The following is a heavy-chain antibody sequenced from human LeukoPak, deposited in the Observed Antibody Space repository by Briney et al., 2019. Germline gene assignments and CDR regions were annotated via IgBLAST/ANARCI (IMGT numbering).Heavy chain of an antibody. Sequence: GGSLRLSCAASGFTFSSYGMHWVRQAPGKGLEWVAVISYDGSNKYYADSVKGRFTISRDNSKNTLYLQMNSLRAEDTAVYYCARDGYCSGGSCYSDPLNSWGQGTLVTVSS. D-gene: IGHD2-15*01. CDR3: ARDGYCSGGSCYSDPLNS. J-gene: IGHJ4*02. V-gene: IGHV3-30*03. CDR2: ISYDGSNK. CDR1: GFTFSSYG.